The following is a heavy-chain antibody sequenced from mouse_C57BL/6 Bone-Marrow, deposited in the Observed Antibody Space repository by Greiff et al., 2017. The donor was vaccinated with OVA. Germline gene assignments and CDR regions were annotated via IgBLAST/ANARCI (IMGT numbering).Heavy chain of an antibody. Sequence: EVQLQQSGAELVRPGASVKLSCTASGFNIKDDYMHWVKQRPEQGLEWIGWIDPENGDSAYASKFQGKGTITADTSSNTAYLQLSSLTSEDTAVYYCTTWTFDYWGQGTTLTVSS. CDR1: GFNIKDDY. V-gene: IGHV14-4*01. CDR3: TTWTFDY. J-gene: IGHJ2*01. CDR2: IDPENGDS.